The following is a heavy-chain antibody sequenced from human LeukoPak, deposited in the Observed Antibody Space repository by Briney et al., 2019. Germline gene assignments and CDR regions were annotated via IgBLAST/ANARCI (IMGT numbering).Heavy chain of an antibody. D-gene: IGHD3-16*01. J-gene: IGHJ6*03. CDR2: IYYSGST. CDR3: ARETSQKGAHYMDV. V-gene: IGHV4-59*01. Sequence: SETLSLTSTVSGCSISSYYWSWIRHPPGKGLEGIGYIYYSGSTNYNPSLKRRVTISVDTSKNQFSLKLSSVTAADTAVYYCARETSQKGAHYMDVWGKGTTVTISS. CDR1: GCSISSYY.